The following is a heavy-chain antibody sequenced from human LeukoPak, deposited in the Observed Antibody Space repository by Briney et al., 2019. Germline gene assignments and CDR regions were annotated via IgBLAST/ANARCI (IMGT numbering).Heavy chain of an antibody. V-gene: IGHV3-53*01. Sequence: GGSLRLSCAASGFTVSSNYMSWVRQAPGKGLEWVSVIYSGGSTYYADSVKGRFTISRHNSKNTLYLQMNSLRAEDTAVYYCAKQHYSNYRMMVYYFDYWGQGTLVTVSS. D-gene: IGHD4-11*01. CDR1: GFTVSSNY. CDR3: AKQHYSNYRMMVYYFDY. J-gene: IGHJ4*02. CDR2: IYSGGST.